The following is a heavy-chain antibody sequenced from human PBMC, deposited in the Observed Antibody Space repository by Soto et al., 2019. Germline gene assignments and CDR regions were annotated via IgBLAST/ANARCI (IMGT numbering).Heavy chain of an antibody. CDR3: ARGSSIAGLYYGMDV. D-gene: IGHD6-6*01. V-gene: IGHV4-39*01. J-gene: IGHJ6*02. CDR2: LYSSRDT. CDR1: GGSISSNSYS. Sequence: PSETLSLTCSVSGGSISSNSYSWGWIRQPPGKGLEWIGTLYSSRDTYYNPSLKSRVTISADTSQNQFSLDLTSVTATDTAVYYCARGSSIAGLYYGMDVWGQGTAVTVSS.